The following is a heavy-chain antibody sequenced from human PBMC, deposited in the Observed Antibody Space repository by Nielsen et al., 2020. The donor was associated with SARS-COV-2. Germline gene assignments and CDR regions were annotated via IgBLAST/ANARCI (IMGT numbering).Heavy chain of an antibody. J-gene: IGHJ6*02. CDR1: GGSISSGGYY. V-gene: IGHV4-31*03. CDR2: IYYTGST. D-gene: IGHD2/OR15-2a*01. Sequence: SETLSLTCTVSGGSISSGGYYWSWIRQLPGKGLEWIGYIYYTGSTHYNPSLQSRITISVDTSKNQFSLRLSSVTAADTAVYYCARGFLGMDVWGQGTTVTVSS. CDR3: ARGFLGMDV.